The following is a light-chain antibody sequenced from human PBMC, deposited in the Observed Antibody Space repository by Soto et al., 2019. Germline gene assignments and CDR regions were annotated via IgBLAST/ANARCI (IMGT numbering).Light chain of an antibody. V-gene: IGKV1-5*01. Sequence: DIQMTQSPSTLSASVGDRVTITCRASQSISSWLAWYQQKPGKAPKLLIYDASSLESGVPSRFSGSGSGTEFNLTISSLQPDDFATDYCQQYNSYSGRFGQGTKVEIK. J-gene: IGKJ1*01. CDR3: QQYNSYSGR. CDR2: DAS. CDR1: QSISSW.